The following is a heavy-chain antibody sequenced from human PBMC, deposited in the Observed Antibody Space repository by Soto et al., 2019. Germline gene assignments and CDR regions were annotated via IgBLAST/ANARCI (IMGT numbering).Heavy chain of an antibody. D-gene: IGHD5-12*01. CDR1: GYTFTSYA. V-gene: IGHV1-3*01. CDR2: INAGNGNT. J-gene: IGHJ4*02. CDR3: ARGQPGSYSGYDY. Sequence: QVQLVQSGAEVKKPGASVKVSCKASGYTFTSYAMHWVRQAPGQRLEWMGWINAGNGNTKYSQKFQGRVTITRDTSASTAYMELSSLRSEDTAVYYCARGQPGSYSGYDYWGQGTLVTVSS.